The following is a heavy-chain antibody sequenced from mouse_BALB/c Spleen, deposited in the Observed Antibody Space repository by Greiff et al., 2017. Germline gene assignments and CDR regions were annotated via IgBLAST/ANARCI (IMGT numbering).Heavy chain of an antibody. J-gene: IGHJ3*01. CDR3: ARTGGSWFAY. CDR1: GYAFTNYL. CDR2: INPSSGYT. V-gene: IGHV1S26*01. Sequence: VQLQQSGAELVRPGTSVKVSCKASGYAFTNYLIEWVKQRPGQGLEWIGYINPSSGYTNYNQKFKDKATLTADKSSSTAYMQLSSLTSEDSAVYYCARTGGSWFAYWGQGTLVTVSA.